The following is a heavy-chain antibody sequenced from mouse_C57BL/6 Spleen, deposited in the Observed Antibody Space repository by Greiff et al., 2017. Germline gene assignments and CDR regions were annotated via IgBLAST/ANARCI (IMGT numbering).Heavy chain of an antibody. Sequence: QVQLQQSGAELARPGASVKLSCKASGYTFTSYGISWVKQRNGQGLEWIGEIYPRSGNTYYNEKFKGKATLTADKSSSTAYMALRSLTSEYSSFYLCARDGYHYAMDYWGQGTSVTVSS. J-gene: IGHJ4*01. CDR2: IYPRSGNT. CDR3: ARDGYHYAMDY. V-gene: IGHV1-81*01. D-gene: IGHD2-3*01. CDR1: GYTFTSYG.